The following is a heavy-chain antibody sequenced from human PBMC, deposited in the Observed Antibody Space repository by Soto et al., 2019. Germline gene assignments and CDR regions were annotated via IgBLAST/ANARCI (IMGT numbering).Heavy chain of an antibody. CDR3: ARSVGVTTLSYLDF. CDR2: IIPMFGTA. Sequence: QVHLVQSGAEVKKPGSSVKVSCKASGGTFSSHGISWVRQVPGQGLEWRGGIIPMFGTATTTQNFQGRLTITADESTSTAYIELSSLTSEDTAVYFCARSVGVTTLSYLDFWGQGTLVTVSS. CDR1: GGTFSSHG. J-gene: IGHJ4*02. D-gene: IGHD3-16*01. V-gene: IGHV1-69*01.